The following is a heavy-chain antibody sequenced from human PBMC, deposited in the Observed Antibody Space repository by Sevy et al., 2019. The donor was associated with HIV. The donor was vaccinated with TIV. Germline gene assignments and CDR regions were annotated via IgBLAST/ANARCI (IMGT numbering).Heavy chain of an antibody. J-gene: IGHJ3*02. CDR2: INPNNGGT. V-gene: IGHV1-2*02. Sequence: ASVKVSCKASGYSFTGHFIHWVRQAPGQGLEWMGWINPNNGGTYYAQKFQGRVSMFRDTSSSTAYMDLSGLTSDDMATYYCAREMGPGFSPALDIWGQGTMVTVSS. D-gene: IGHD1-1*01. CDR1: GYSFTGHF. CDR3: AREMGPGFSPALDI.